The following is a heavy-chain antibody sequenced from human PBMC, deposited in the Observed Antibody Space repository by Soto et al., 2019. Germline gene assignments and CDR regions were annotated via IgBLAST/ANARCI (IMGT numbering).Heavy chain of an antibody. CDR2: ISSSSSTI. CDR1: GFTFSSYS. V-gene: IGHV3-48*02. J-gene: IGHJ4*02. D-gene: IGHD6-6*01. Sequence: VQLVESGGGLVQPGGSLRLSCAASGFTFSSYSMNWVRQAPGKGLEWVSYISSSSSTIYYADSVKGRFTISRDNAKNSLYLHMKSLRDEDTAVYYCARGLSGDYSSSSDHYWGQGTLVTVSS. CDR3: ARGLSGDYSSSSDHY.